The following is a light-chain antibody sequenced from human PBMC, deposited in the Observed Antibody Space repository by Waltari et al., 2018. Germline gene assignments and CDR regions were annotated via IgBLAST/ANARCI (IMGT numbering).Light chain of an antibody. Sequence: QTVVTQEPSLSVSPGWTVTLTCALSSRSISTTSYATWYQQSPGQAPRTLVYKANSRSSGVPDRFSGSILGNKAALTITGAQADDESDYYCALYMGSGIWVFGGGTKLTVL. CDR3: ALYMGSGIWV. CDR1: SRSISTTSY. CDR2: KAN. V-gene: IGLV8-61*01. J-gene: IGLJ3*02.